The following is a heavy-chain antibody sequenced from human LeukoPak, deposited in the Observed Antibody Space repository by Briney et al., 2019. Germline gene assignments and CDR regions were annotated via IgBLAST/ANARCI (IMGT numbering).Heavy chain of an antibody. CDR3: AREGKNWYGYWHY. CDR1: GGSFSGYY. V-gene: IGHV4-34*01. D-gene: IGHD1-1*01. Sequence: PSETLSLTCAVHGGSFSGYYWSWIRQPPGKGLEWIGEINHSGSTNYNPSLKSRVTISVDTSKNQFSLKLSSVTAADTAVYYCAREGKNWYGYWHYWGQGTLVTVSS. J-gene: IGHJ4*02. CDR2: INHSGST.